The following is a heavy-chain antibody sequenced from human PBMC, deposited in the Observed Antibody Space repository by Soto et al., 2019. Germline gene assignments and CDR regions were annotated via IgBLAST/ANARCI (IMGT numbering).Heavy chain of an antibody. J-gene: IGHJ4*02. V-gene: IGHV4-39*01. CDR3: ARRRKTTVTFDY. D-gene: IGHD4-17*01. CDR1: GGSISSSSYY. CDR2: IYYSGST. Sequence: PSETLSLTCTVSGGSISSSSYYWGWIRQPPGKGLERIGSIYYSGSTYYNPSLKSRVTISVDTSKNQFSLKLSSVTAADTAVYYCARRRKTTVTFDYWGQGTLVTVAS.